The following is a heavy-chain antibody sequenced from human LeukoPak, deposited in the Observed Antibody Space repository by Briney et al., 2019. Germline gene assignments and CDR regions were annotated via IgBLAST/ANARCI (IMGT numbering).Heavy chain of an antibody. J-gene: IGHJ3*02. V-gene: IGHV3-9*01. CDR3: AEDWVFVAVADDDAFDI. D-gene: IGHD6-19*01. CDR2: ISWNSGSI. Sequence: PGRSLRLSCAASGFTFDDYAMHWVRQAPGKGLEWVSGISWNSGSIGYADSVKGRFTISRDNAKNSLYLQMNSLRAEDTALYYCAEDWVFVAVADDDAFDIWGQGTMVTVSS. CDR1: GFTFDDYA.